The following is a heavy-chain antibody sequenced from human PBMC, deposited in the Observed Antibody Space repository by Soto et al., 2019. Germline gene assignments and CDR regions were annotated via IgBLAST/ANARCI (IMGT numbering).Heavy chain of an antibody. CDR2: IWYDGSNK. CDR3: AREAGELKPFYYFDY. Sequence: VAVIWYDGSNKYYADSVKGRFTISRDNSKNTLYLQMNSLRAEDTAVYYCAREAGELKPFYYFDYWGQGTLVTVSS. D-gene: IGHD1-26*01. J-gene: IGHJ4*02. V-gene: IGHV3-33*01.